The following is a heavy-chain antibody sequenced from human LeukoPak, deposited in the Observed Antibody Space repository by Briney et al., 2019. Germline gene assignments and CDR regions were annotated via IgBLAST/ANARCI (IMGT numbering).Heavy chain of an antibody. V-gene: IGHV1-69*13. CDR1: GGTFSSYA. CDR3: ARAGIVGATTYYYYGMDV. CDR2: IIPIFGTA. D-gene: IGHD1-26*01. Sequence: GASVKVSCKASGGTFSSYAISWVRQAPGQGLEWMGGIIPIFGTANYAQKFQGRVMITADESTSTAYMELSSLRSEDTAVYYCARAGIVGATTYYYYGMDVWGQGTTVTVSS. J-gene: IGHJ6*02.